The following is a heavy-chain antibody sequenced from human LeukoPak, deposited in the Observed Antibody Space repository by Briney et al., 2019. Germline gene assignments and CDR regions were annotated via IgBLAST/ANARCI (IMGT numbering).Heavy chain of an antibody. V-gene: IGHV4-34*01. CDR1: GGSFSGYY. Sequence: SETLSLTCAVYGGSFSGYYWSWIRQPPGKGLEWIGEINHSGSTNYNPSLKSRVTISVDTSKNQFSLKLSSVTAADTAVYYCASLFNVRYYHYYMDVRGKGTTVTVSS. CDR2: INHSGST. J-gene: IGHJ6*03. D-gene: IGHD3-16*02. CDR3: ASLFNVRYYHYYMDV.